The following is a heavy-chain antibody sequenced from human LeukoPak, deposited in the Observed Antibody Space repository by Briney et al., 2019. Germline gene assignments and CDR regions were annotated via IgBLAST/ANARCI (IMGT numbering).Heavy chain of an antibody. J-gene: IGHJ5*02. CDR2: ISGGGGST. V-gene: IGHV3-23*01. Sequence: GGSLRLSCVASGFTFSSYAMSWVRQAPGKGLEWVSAISGGGGSTYYADSVQGRFTISRDNSKNTLYLQMNSLRVEDTAIYYCAKDRSGGGFSWFDPWGQGTLVTVSS. D-gene: IGHD3-16*01. CDR1: GFTFSSYA. CDR3: AKDRSGGGFSWFDP.